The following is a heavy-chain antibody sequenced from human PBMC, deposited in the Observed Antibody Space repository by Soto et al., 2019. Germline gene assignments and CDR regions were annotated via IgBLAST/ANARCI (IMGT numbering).Heavy chain of an antibody. D-gene: IGHD6-13*01. V-gene: IGHV5-51*01. CDR3: ARSPRGSPYFDY. CDR1: GYTFSNFW. Sequence: GESLKISCQCSGYTFSNFWIGWVRQLPGKGLEWMGIIYPGDHETRYSPSFHGKVTISADKSTNTAYLQWNSLEASDTAFYFCARSPRGSPYFDYWGQGALVTVSS. J-gene: IGHJ4*02. CDR2: IYPGDHET.